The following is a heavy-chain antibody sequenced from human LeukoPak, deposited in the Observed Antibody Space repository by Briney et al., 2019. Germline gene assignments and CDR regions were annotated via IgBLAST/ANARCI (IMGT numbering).Heavy chain of an antibody. J-gene: IGHJ4*02. CDR2: IITSGSTI. CDR3: AREAPAWFDY. V-gene: IGHV3-11*04. Sequence: GGSLRLSCAASGFTFSDYYMSGLREARGGGGEWVSSIITSGSTISYADSVKGRFTISRDNAKNSLYLQMNSLRAEDTAVYYCAREAPAWFDYWGQGTLLTVSS. CDR1: GFTFSDYY.